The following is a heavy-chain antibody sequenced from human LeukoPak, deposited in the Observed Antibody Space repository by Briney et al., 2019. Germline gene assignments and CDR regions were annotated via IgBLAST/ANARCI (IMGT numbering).Heavy chain of an antibody. D-gene: IGHD6-19*01. Sequence: KSSETLSLTCTVSGGSISSYYWSWIRQPPGKGLEWIGYIYYSGSTNYNPSLKSRVTISVDTSKNQFSLKLSSVNAADTAVYYCARNLIAVAGTTGYYYYGMDVWGQGTTVTVSS. CDR3: ARNLIAVAGTTGYYYYGMDV. V-gene: IGHV4-59*01. CDR2: IYYSGST. J-gene: IGHJ6*02. CDR1: GGSISSYY.